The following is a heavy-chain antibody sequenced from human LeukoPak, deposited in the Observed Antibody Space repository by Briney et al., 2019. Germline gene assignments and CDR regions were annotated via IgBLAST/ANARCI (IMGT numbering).Heavy chain of an antibody. Sequence: PSGTLSLTCAVYGGSFSGYYWSWIRQPPGKGLEWIGEINHSGSTNYSPSLKSRVTISVDTSKNQFSLKLSSVTAADTAVYYCARADIVVVVAAPSYGMDVWGQGTTVTVSS. D-gene: IGHD2-15*01. CDR1: GGSFSGYY. CDR3: ARADIVVVVAAPSYGMDV. J-gene: IGHJ6*02. CDR2: INHSGST. V-gene: IGHV4-34*01.